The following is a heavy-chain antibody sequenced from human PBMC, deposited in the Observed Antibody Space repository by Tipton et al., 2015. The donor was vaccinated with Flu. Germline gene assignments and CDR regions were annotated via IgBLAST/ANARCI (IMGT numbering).Heavy chain of an antibody. Sequence: TLSLTCTVSGGSISSYYWSWIRQPPGKGLEWIGYIYYSGSTNYNPSLKSRVTMSVDTSENQFSLKLTSVTAADTAVYYCARDRSTSYPYDAFDIWGQGTMVTVSS. J-gene: IGHJ3*02. CDR1: GGSISSYY. CDR2: IYYSGST. CDR3: ARDRSTSYPYDAFDI. D-gene: IGHD2-2*01. V-gene: IGHV4-59*12.